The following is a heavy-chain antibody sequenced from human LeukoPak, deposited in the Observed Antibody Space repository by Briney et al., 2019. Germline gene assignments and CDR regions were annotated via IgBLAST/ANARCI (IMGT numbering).Heavy chain of an antibody. CDR2: INPSGGST. V-gene: IGHV1-46*01. CDR1: GYTFTSYY. CDR3: ARDVWFGEFSWFDP. J-gene: IGHJ5*02. D-gene: IGHD3-10*01. Sequence: GASVKVSCKASGYTFTSYYMHWVRQAPGQGLEWMGIINPSGGSTSYAQKFQGRVTMTTDTSTSTAYMELRSLRSDDTAVYYCARDVWFGEFSWFDPWGQGTLVTVSS.